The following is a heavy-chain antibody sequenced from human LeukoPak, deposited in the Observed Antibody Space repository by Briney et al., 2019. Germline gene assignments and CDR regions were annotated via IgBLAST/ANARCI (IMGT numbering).Heavy chain of an antibody. J-gene: IGHJ6*02. CDR2: ISGSGGST. CDR3: AKADSGYDFSYYYGMDV. CDR1: GFTFSGYA. V-gene: IGHV3-23*01. Sequence: GGSLRLSCAASGFTFSGYAMSWVRQAPGKGLEWVSAISGSGGSTYYADSVKGRFTISRDNSKNTLYLQMNSLRAEDTAVYYCAKADSGYDFSYYYGMDVWGQGTTVTVSS. D-gene: IGHD5-12*01.